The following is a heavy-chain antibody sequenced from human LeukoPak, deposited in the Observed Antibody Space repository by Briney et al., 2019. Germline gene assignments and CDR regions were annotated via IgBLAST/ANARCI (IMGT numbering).Heavy chain of an antibody. CDR2: IDYSGST. Sequence: SETLSLTCTVSGGSISSYYWSWIRQPPGQGLEWIGYIDYSGSTNYNPSLKSRVTISVDTSKNQFSLKLSSVTAADTAVYYCARGTAMVIDYWGQGTLVTVSS. CDR1: GGSISSYY. J-gene: IGHJ4*02. CDR3: ARGTAMVIDY. V-gene: IGHV4-59*01. D-gene: IGHD5-18*01.